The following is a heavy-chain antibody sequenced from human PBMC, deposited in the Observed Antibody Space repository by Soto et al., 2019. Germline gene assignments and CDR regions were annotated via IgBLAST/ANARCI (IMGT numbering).Heavy chain of an antibody. Sequence: PGGSLRLSCAASGFTFSSYGMHWVRQAPGKGLEWVAVISYDGSNKYYADSVKGRFTISRDNSKNTLYLQMNSLRAEDTAVYYCAKVLHYYDSVGSSFDYWGQGTLVTVSS. CDR1: GFTFSSYG. CDR2: ISYDGSNK. CDR3: AKVLHYYDSVGSSFDY. D-gene: IGHD3-22*01. J-gene: IGHJ4*02. V-gene: IGHV3-30*18.